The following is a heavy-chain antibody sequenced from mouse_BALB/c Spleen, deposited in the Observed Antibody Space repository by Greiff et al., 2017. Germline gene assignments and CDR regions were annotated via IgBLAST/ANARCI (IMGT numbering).Heavy chain of an antibody. V-gene: IGHV14-1*02. J-gene: IGHJ1*01. D-gene: IGHD1-1*01. CDR3: AKLLLYWYFDV. CDR2: IDPENGNT. Sequence: VHVKQSGAELVRPGALVKLSCKASGFNIKDYYMHWVKQRPEQGLEWIGWIDPENGNTIYDPKFQGKASITADTSSNTAYLQLSSLTSEDTAVYYCAKLLLYWYFDVWGAGTTVTVSS. CDR1: GFNIKDYY.